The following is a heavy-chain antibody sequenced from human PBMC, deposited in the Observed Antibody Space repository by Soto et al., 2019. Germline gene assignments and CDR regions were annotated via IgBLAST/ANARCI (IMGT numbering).Heavy chain of an antibody. V-gene: IGHV4-31*03. CDR2: IYYSGST. J-gene: IGHJ6*02. D-gene: IGHD5-18*01. CDR3: AGYRSGYSYGYVGASYYYYGMDV. CDR1: GGSISSGGYY. Sequence: SETLSLTCTVSGGSISSGGYYWSWIRQHPGKGLEWIGYIYYSGSTYYNPSLKSRVTISVDTSKNQFSLKLSSVTAADTAVYYCAGYRSGYSYGYVGASYYYYGMDVWGQGTTVTVSS.